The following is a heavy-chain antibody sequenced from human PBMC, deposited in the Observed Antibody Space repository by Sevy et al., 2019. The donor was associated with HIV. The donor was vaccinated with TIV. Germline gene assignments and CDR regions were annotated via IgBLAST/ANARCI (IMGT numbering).Heavy chain of an antibody. J-gene: IGHJ6*02. CDR3: ARLESTYYYGLYYYYGMDV. Sequence: SETLSLTCTVSGGSISSSSYYWGWIRQPPGKRQEWIGSIYYSGSTYYNPSLKSRVTISVDTSKNQFSLKLSSVTAADTAVYYCARLESTYYYGLYYYYGMDVWGQGTTVTVSS. CDR1: GGSISSSSYY. CDR2: IYYSGST. D-gene: IGHD3-10*01. V-gene: IGHV4-39*01.